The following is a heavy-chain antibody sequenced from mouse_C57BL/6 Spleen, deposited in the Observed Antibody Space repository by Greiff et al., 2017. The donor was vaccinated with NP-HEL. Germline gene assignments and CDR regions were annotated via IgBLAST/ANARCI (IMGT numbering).Heavy chain of an antibody. J-gene: IGHJ2*01. CDR3: AREGGYGNFYYFDY. Sequence: EVQLQQSGPELVKPGASVKISCKASGYTFTDYYMNWVKQSHGKSLEWIGDINPNNGGTSYNQKFKGKATLTVDKSSSTAYMELRSLTSEDSAVYYCAREGGYGNFYYFDYWGQGTTLTVSS. V-gene: IGHV1-26*01. CDR2: INPNNGGT. CDR1: GYTFTDYY. D-gene: IGHD2-1*01.